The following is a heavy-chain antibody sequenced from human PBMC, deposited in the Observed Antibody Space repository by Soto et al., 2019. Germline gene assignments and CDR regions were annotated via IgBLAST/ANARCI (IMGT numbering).Heavy chain of an antibody. CDR1: GFTFSDYY. J-gene: IGHJ6*02. V-gene: IGHV3-11*01. CDR2: MSGSGDSI. CDR3: ARDVEATTYRYYYDGMDV. D-gene: IGHD1-26*01. Sequence: AGSLRLSCAAAGFTFSDYYMSWISQPPGKGLGWLSYMSGSGDSIYYADSGKGRFTISRDNANNSLLLKMSSLRAEETAVYYCARDVEATTYRYYYDGMDVWGQGTTVTVSS.